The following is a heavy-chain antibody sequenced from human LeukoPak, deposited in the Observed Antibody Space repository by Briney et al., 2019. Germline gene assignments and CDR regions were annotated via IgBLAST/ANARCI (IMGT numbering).Heavy chain of an antibody. CDR1: GGTFSSYA. V-gene: IGHV1-69*13. Sequence: SVKVSCKASGGTFSSYAISWVRQAPGQGLEWMGGIIPIFGTANYAQKFQGRVTITADESTSTVYMELSSLRSEDTAVYYCAREGIAAAGFDYWGQGTLVTVSS. CDR2: IIPIFGTA. D-gene: IGHD6-13*01. CDR3: AREGIAAAGFDY. J-gene: IGHJ4*02.